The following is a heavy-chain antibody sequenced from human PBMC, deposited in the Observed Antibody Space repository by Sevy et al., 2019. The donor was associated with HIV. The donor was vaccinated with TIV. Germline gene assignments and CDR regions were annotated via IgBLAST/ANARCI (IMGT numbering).Heavy chain of an antibody. CDR1: GFTFSSYG. V-gene: IGHV3-33*01. CDR3: ARDQADIVVVPAASLDYYGMDV. D-gene: IGHD2-2*01. J-gene: IGHJ6*02. Sequence: GGSLRLSCAASGFTFSSYGMHWVRQAPGKGLEWVAVIWYDGSNKYYADSVKRRFTISRDNSKNTLYLQMNSLRAEDTAVYYCARDQADIVVVPAASLDYYGMDVWGQGTTVTVSS. CDR2: IWYDGSNK.